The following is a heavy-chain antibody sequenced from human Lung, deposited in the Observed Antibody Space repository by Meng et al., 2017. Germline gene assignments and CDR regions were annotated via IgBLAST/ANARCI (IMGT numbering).Heavy chain of an antibody. CDR2: IIDSGST. D-gene: IGHD6-19*01. CDR3: VRRTYSSGWYFDY. Sequence: QVQLQRWGAGLLQPSETLSLTCAVYGGSFSGYYWSWIRQPPGKGLEWIGEIIDSGSTNYNPSLKSRVTISVDTSKNQFSLRVTSVTAADRAVYYCVRRTYSSGWYFDYWGQGTLVTVSS. J-gene: IGHJ4*02. V-gene: IGHV4-34*02. CDR1: GGSFSGYY.